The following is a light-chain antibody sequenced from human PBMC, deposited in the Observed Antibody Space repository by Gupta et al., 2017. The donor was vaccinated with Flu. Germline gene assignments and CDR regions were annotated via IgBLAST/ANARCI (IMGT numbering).Light chain of an antibody. V-gene: IGLV2-14*01. J-gene: IGLJ1*01. CDR2: EVS. Sequence: QSALPQPPSAPGSPARSITISGPGTSTDIGSYDYVSWYQQHPGKAPKLIIFEVSDRPSGISNRFSGSKSANTASLTISGLQAEDEADYYCCSYRDIVTLVFGTGTRVNV. CDR1: STDIGSYDY. CDR3: CSYRDIVTLV.